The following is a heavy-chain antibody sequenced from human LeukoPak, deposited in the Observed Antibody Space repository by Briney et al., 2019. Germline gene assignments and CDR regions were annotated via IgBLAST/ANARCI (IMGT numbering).Heavy chain of an antibody. CDR2: IYTSGTT. J-gene: IGHJ4*02. CDR3: ARGDFWSGYYDY. D-gene: IGHD3-3*01. Sequence: SETLSLTCTVSGGSISSYYWSWIRQPAGKGLEWIGRIYTSGTTNYNPSLKSRVTMSVDTSKNQFSLKLSTVTAADTAVYYCARGDFWSGYYDYWGQGTLVTVSS. CDR1: GGSISSYY. V-gene: IGHV4-4*07.